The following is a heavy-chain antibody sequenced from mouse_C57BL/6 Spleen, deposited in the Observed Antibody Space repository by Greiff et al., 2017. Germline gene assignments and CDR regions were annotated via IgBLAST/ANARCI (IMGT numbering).Heavy chain of an antibody. J-gene: IGHJ4*01. CDR2: IYPGSGST. CDR3: ACTYYGSDAMDY. Sequence: VQLQQPGAELVKPGASVKLSCKASGYTFTSYWITWVKQRPGQGLEWIGDIYPGSGSTNYNEKFKSKATLTVDTSSSTAYMQLSSLTSEDSAVDYCACTYYGSDAMDYWGQGTSVTVSS. CDR1: GYTFTSYW. D-gene: IGHD1-1*01. V-gene: IGHV1-55*01.